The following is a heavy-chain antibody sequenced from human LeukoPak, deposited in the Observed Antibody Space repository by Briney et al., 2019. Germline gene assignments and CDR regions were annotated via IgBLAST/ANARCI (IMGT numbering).Heavy chain of an antibody. Sequence: GGSLRLSCAASGFTFDDYGMSWVRQAPGKGLEWVSLISWDGGSKYYADSVKGRFTISRDNSKNSLYLQMNSLRTEDTALYYCAKEGSGGSFYMDVWGKGTTVTVSS. D-gene: IGHD2-15*01. CDR3: AKEGSGGSFYMDV. V-gene: IGHV3-43*01. CDR2: ISWDGGSK. CDR1: GFTFDDYG. J-gene: IGHJ6*03.